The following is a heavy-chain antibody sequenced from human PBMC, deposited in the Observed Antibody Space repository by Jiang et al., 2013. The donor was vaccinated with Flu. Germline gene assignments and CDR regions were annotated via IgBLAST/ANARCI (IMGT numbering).Heavy chain of an antibody. D-gene: IGHD2-2*01. CDR2: ISPYSGDT. V-gene: IGHV1-18*04. CDR3: ARGHVPAGI. CDR1: GYTFTAYG. J-gene: IGHJ3*02. Sequence: GAEVKKPGASVRVSCKASGYTFTAYGITWVRQAPGQGLEWLGWISPYSGDTDSTQKFQGRVTLTTDTSTSTAYMELRGLRPDDTAVYYCARGHVPAGIWG.